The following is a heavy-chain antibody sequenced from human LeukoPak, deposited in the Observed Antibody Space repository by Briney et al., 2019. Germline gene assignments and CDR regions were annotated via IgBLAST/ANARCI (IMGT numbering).Heavy chain of an antibody. V-gene: IGHV1-2*02. CDR2: INPNSGGT. Sequence: ASVKVSCKAPGYTFTGYYMHWVRQAPGQGLEWMGWINPNSGGTNYAQKFQGRVTMTRDTSISTAYMELSRLRSDDTAVYYCARDIVVVPAAIPETYYYYYMDVWGKGTTVTVSS. J-gene: IGHJ6*03. CDR1: GYTFTGYY. D-gene: IGHD2-2*02. CDR3: ARDIVVVPAAIPETYYYYYMDV.